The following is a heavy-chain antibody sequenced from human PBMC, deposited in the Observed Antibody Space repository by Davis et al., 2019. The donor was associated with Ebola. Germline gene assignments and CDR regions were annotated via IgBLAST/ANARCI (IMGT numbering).Heavy chain of an antibody. CDR2: ISAYNGNT. Sequence: ASVKVSCKASGYTFTSYGISWVRQAPGQGLEWMGWISAYNGNTNYAQKFQGRVTITADKSTSTAYMELSSLRSEDTAVYYCARRDDSSGYYLLFDYWGQGTLVTVSS. CDR1: GYTFTSYG. J-gene: IGHJ4*02. D-gene: IGHD3-22*01. V-gene: IGHV1-18*01. CDR3: ARRDDSSGYYLLFDY.